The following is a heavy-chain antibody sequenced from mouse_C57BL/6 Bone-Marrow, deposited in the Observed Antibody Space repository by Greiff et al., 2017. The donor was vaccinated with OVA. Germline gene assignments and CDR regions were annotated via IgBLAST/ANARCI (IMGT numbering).Heavy chain of an antibody. V-gene: IGHV1-5*01. CDR1: GYTFTSYW. D-gene: IGHD1-1*01. CDR2: IYPGNSDT. J-gene: IGHJ4*01. CDR3: TGGRETPTEAMDY. Sequence: VQLQQSGTVLARPGASVKMSCKTSGYTFTSYWMHWVKQRPGQGLEWIGAIYPGNSDTSYNQKFKGKAKLTAVTSASTAYMELSSLTNEDSAVYYCTGGRETPTEAMDYWGQGTSVTVSS.